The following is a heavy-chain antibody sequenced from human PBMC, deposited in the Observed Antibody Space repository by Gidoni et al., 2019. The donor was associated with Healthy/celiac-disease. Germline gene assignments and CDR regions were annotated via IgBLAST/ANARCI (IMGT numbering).Heavy chain of an antibody. Sequence: EVQLVQSGAEVKKPGESLRISCKGSGYSFTSYWISWVRQMPGKGLEWMGRIDPSDSYTNYSPSFQGHVTISADKSISTAYLQWSSLKASDTAMYYCASGDTAMASYYYGMDVWGQGTTVTVSS. J-gene: IGHJ6*02. CDR1: GYSFTSYW. V-gene: IGHV5-10-1*03. CDR3: ASGDTAMASYYYGMDV. D-gene: IGHD5-18*01. CDR2: IDPSDSYT.